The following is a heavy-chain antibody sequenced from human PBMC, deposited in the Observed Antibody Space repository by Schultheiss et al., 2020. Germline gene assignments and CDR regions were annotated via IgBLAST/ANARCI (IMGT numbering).Heavy chain of an antibody. D-gene: IGHD6-6*01. CDR2: IKQDGSEK. V-gene: IGHV3-7*01. CDR3: ARIGYSSSSFDY. Sequence: GESLRLSFAASGFTFTNYWMSWVRQAPGKGLEWVANIKQDGSEKDYVDSMKGRFTISRDNAKNSVYLQMNSLRAEDTAVYYCARIGYSSSSFDYWGQGTLVTVSS. CDR1: GFTFTNYW. J-gene: IGHJ4*02.